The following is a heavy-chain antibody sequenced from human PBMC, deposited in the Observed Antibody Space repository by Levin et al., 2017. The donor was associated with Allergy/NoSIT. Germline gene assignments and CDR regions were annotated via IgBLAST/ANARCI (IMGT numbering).Heavy chain of an antibody. CDR2: ISGSGAAT. CDR1: GFTFRDHT. D-gene: IGHD2-21*01. CDR3: AKTHYCGGDCRALDS. Sequence: AGGSLRLSCAASGFTFRDHTVSWVRQAPGKGLEWVSFISGSGAATYYADSVKGRFTISRDNSKSTLYLQMNSLTAEDTAVYYCAKTHYCGGDCRALDSWGQGTLVTVSS. V-gene: IGHV3-23*01. J-gene: IGHJ4*02.